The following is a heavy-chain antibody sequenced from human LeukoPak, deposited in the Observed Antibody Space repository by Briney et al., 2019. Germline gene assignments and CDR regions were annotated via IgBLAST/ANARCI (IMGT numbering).Heavy chain of an antibody. J-gene: IGHJ5*02. CDR2: ISSDRNTK. D-gene: IGHD2-2*01. Sequence: PGGSLRLSCEASGFTFSSYGMHWVRQAPGKGLDWVALISSDRNTKYYADSVKGRFTISRDNSKNTLYLQMNSLRAEDTAVCYCAKDLVVVPAAMGGGLDPWGQGTLVTVSS. V-gene: IGHV3-30*18. CDR1: GFTFSSYG. CDR3: AKDLVVVPAAMGGGLDP.